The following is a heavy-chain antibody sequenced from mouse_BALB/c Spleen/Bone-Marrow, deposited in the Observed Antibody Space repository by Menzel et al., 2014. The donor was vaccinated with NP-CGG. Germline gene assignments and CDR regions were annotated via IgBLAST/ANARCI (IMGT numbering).Heavy chain of an antibody. CDR1: GFTFSDFY. Sequence: EVKLMESGGGLVQPGDSLRLSCAPSGFTFSDFYMEWVRQPPGKRLEWIAASRNKAKYYTTEYSASVKGRFIVSRDTSQSVLYLQMNALRAEDTAIYYCARDVGYGNYFVYWGQGTLVTVSA. J-gene: IGHJ3*01. CDR3: ARDVGYGNYFVY. CDR2: SRNKAKYYTT. D-gene: IGHD2-10*02. V-gene: IGHV7-1*02.